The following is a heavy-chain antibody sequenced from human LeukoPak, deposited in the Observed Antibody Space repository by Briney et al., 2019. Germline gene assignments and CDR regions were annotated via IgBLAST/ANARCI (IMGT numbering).Heavy chain of an antibody. CDR2: IYTSGST. Sequence: SETLSLTCTVSGGSISSYYWSWIRQPAGKGLEWIGRIYTSGSTNYNPSLKSRVTMSVDTSKNQFSLKLSSVTAADTAVYYCASSSVLPYYYYYMDVWGKGTTVTVSS. CDR3: ASSSVLPYYYYYMDV. J-gene: IGHJ6*03. CDR1: GGSISSYY. V-gene: IGHV4-4*07. D-gene: IGHD3-10*01.